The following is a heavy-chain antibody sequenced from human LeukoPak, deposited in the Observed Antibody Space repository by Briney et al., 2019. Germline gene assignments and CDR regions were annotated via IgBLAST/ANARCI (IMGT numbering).Heavy chain of an antibody. CDR3: ARDYISGWLYVDY. D-gene: IGHD6-19*01. Sequence: SETLSLTCSVSGGSISSCTYSWGWIRQPPGKGLEWIGRIYTSGSTNYNPSLKSRVTISVDTSKNQFSLKLSSVTAADTAVYYCARDYISGWLYVDYWGQGTLVTVSS. CDR2: IYTSGST. V-gene: IGHV4-39*07. CDR1: GGSISSCTYS. J-gene: IGHJ4*02.